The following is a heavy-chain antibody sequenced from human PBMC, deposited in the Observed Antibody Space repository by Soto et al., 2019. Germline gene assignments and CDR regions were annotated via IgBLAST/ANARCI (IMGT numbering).Heavy chain of an antibody. CDR2: MNPNRGNT. CDR3: ARPLYADTVAY. V-gene: IGHV1-8*01. D-gene: IGHD4-17*01. Sequence: ASGKPCCKASGDTFTSYDLNWLRQSAGQGLEWMGWMNPNRGNTGYAQKFQGRVTMNTNTSISTAYMELSSLKSEDTALYYPARPLYADTVAYWRQRTLVPVSS. CDR1: GDTFTSYD. J-gene: IGHJ4*02.